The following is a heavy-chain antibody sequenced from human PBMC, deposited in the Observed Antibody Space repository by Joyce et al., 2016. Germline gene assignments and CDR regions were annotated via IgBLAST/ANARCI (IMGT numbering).Heavy chain of an antibody. J-gene: IGHJ4*02. CDR2: IVPVFGSA. Sequence: QVQLVQSGAEVKKPGSSVKVSCKASGGTFNSYAFRWVRQAPGQGLEWSGGIVPVFGSANYAQKFQDRVAITADESTSTAYLELSSLRSEDTAVYYCARGYSRGPIDYWGQGTLVTVAS. CDR3: ARGYSRGPIDY. CDR1: GGTFNSYA. D-gene: IGHD5-12*01. V-gene: IGHV1-69*01.